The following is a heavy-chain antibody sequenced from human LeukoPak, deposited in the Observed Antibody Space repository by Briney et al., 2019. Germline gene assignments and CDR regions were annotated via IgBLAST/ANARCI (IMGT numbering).Heavy chain of an antibody. D-gene: IGHD3-22*01. CDR3: AKAVTYYYDSSGYYYFDY. CDR1: GFTFSSYA. J-gene: IGHJ4*02. CDR2: ISGSGGST. V-gene: IGHV3-23*01. Sequence: TGGSLRLSCAASGFTFSSYAMSWVRQAPGKGLEWVSAISGSGGSTYYADSVKGRFTISRDNSKNTLYLQMNSLRAEDTAVYYCAKAVTYYYDSSGYYYFDYWDQGTLVTVSS.